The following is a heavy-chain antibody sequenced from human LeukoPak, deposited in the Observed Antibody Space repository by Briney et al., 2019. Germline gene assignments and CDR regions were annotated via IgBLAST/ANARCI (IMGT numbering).Heavy chain of an antibody. CDR2: ISSSSSAI. V-gene: IGHV3-48*02. J-gene: IGHJ6*02. D-gene: IGHD3-3*02. CDR3: AAFSHKGV. Sequence: QPGGSLRLSCAASGFSFSSSIMNWVRQAPGKGLEWISYISSSSSAIYYAGSVKGRFTISRDNAKNSLYLQMNSLRDEDTAVYYCAAFSHKGVWGQGTTVTVSS. CDR1: GFSFSSSI.